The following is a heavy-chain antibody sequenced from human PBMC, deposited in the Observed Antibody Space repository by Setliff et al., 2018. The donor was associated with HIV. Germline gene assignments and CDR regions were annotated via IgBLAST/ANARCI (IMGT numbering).Heavy chain of an antibody. J-gene: IGHJ4*02. CDR2: IDHSGST. V-gene: IGHV4-34*01. Sequence: SETLSLTCAVYGGSFNDYYWTWIRQPPGKGLEWIGEIDHSGSTKYHASLKSRVTISIDTSKNQISLKLSSETAADTAVYYCARGLNYYGSGSYLPLGYWGQGTLVTVSS. D-gene: IGHD3-10*01. CDR3: ARGLNYYGSGSYLPLGY. CDR1: GGSFNDYY.